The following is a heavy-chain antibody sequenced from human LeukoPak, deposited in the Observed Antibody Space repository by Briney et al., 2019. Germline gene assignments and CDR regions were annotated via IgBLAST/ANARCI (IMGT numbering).Heavy chain of an antibody. D-gene: IGHD5-12*01. CDR3: ARGMAAAYDYNWFDS. Sequence: PSDTLSLTCTVSGGSISSYDWSWLRQPAGKGPEWIGRIYASGNTRYNPSLKSRLTMSVDTSKNHFSLKLSSVTAADTAIYFCARGMAAAYDYNWFDSWGQGTLVTASS. CDR2: IYASGNT. CDR1: GGSISSYD. J-gene: IGHJ5*01. V-gene: IGHV4-4*07.